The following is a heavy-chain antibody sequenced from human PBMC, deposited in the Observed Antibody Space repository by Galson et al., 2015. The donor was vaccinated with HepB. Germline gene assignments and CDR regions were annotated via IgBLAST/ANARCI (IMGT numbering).Heavy chain of an antibody. V-gene: IGHV1-2*02. Sequence: SVKVSCKASGYTFTDYYIHWVRQAPGQGLEWMGWINPSNGDTNHAQKFQARVTLTRDTSIGTAYMELSRLRSDDTAMYCCARGAGSVVPAAVLFYFDYWGQGTLVTVSS. CDR2: INPSNGDT. CDR1: GYTFTDYY. CDR3: ARGAGSVVPAAVLFYFDY. D-gene: IGHD2-15*01. J-gene: IGHJ4*02.